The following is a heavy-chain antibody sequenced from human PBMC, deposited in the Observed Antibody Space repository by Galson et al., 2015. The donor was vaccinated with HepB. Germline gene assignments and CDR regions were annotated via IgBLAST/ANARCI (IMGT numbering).Heavy chain of an antibody. CDR3: ASVSSSSLSCYYYGMDV. Sequence: SLRLSCAASGFTFSDYYMSWIRQAPGKGLEWVSYISSSGSTIYYADSVKGRFTISRDNAKNSLYLQMNSLRAEDTAVYYCASVSSSSLSCYYYGMDVWGRGTTVTVSS. CDR2: ISSSGSTI. D-gene: IGHD6-6*01. CDR1: GFTFSDYY. V-gene: IGHV3-11*01. J-gene: IGHJ6*02.